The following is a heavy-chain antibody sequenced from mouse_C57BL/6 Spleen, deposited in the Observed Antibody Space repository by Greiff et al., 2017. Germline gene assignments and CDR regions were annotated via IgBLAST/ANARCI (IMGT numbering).Heavy chain of an antibody. CDR3: AKKKNSSGYDAMDY. CDR2: IWRGGST. Sequence: QVQLKQSGPGLVQLSQSLSITCTVSGFSLTSYGVHWVRQSPGKGLEWLGVIWRGGSTDYNAAFMSRLRLTKDKSKSQVFIKMNSLQADVTAIYYCAKKKNSSGYDAMDYWGQGTSVTVSS. D-gene: IGHD3-2*02. CDR1: GFSLTSYG. V-gene: IGHV2-5*01. J-gene: IGHJ4*01.